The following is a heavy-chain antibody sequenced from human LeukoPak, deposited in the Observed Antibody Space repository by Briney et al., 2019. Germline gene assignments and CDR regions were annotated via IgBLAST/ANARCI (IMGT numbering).Heavy chain of an antibody. CDR1: GFTFTTYA. V-gene: IGHV3-30*02. Sequence: GGSLRLSCAASGFTFTTYAMHWVRQAPGKGLEWVAFIRYDGSKKSYADSVKGRFTISRDNSKNTLYLQMNSLRAEDTAVYYCGKDRGADYFGFWGQGTLVTVSS. CDR2: IRYDGSKK. D-gene: IGHD1-26*01. CDR3: GKDRGADYFGF. J-gene: IGHJ4*02.